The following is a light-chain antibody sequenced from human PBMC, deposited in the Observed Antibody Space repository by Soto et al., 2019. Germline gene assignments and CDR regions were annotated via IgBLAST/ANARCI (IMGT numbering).Light chain of an antibody. CDR1: QAIRND. CDR3: QQYHSYWT. J-gene: IGKJ1*01. CDR2: DAS. V-gene: IGKV1-13*02. Sequence: AIQMSQSPSSLSASVGDRVTITCRASQAIRNDLGWYQQKPGKAPNLLIYDASSLESGVPQRFSGSGSGTEFTLTISSLQTDDFSTYYCQQYHSYWTFGQGTKVDIK.